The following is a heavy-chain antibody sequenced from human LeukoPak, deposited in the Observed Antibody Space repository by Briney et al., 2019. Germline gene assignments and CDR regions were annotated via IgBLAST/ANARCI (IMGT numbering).Heavy chain of an antibody. D-gene: IGHD2-2*01. CDR2: IYPSGST. CDR1: GGYISSYY. J-gene: IGHJ6*02. V-gene: IGHV4-4*07. Sequence: PSETLSLTCTVSGGYISSYYWSWIRQPAGKGLEWIGLIYPSGSTNYNPSLKSRVTMSVDTSKNQFSLKLSSVTAADTAVYYCARSYCCSTSCYYYYGMDVWGQGTTVTVSS. CDR3: ARSYCCSTSCYYYYGMDV.